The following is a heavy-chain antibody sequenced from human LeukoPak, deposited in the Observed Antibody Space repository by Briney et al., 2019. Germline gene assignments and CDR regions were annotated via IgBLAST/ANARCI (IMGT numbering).Heavy chain of an antibody. CDR2: ITATTSST. V-gene: IGHV3-23*01. CDR1: GFTFSIYA. Sequence: GVSLRLSCAASGFTFSIYAMHWVRQAPGKGLEWVSTITATTSSTSYADSVKGRFTISRDNSKRTLYLQMNSLRAEDTAMYYCAKDPNGDYVGAFDFWGQGTLVTVSS. CDR3: AKDPNGDYVGAFDF. D-gene: IGHD4-23*01. J-gene: IGHJ3*01.